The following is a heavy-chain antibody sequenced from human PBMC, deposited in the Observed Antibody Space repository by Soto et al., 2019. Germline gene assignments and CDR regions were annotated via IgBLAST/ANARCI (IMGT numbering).Heavy chain of an antibody. D-gene: IGHD2-15*01. J-gene: IGHJ4*02. Sequence: PGGSLRLSCAASGFTFSSYAMHWVRQAPGKGLEYVSAISSNGGSTYYADSVKGRFTISRGNSKNTLYLQMGSLRAEDMAVYYCARAHGPDMGSTPFDYWGQGTLVTVSS. V-gene: IGHV3-64*02. CDR1: GFTFSSYA. CDR3: ARAHGPDMGSTPFDY. CDR2: ISSNGGST.